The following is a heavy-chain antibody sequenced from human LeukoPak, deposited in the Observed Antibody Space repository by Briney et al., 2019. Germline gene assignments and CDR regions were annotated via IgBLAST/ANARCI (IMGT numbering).Heavy chain of an antibody. D-gene: IGHD6-19*01. Sequence: SETLSLTCSVSDGSMKSYHWSWIRQPAGKGLEWIGRIYTSGSTDYNPSLMSRVTMSVDTSKNQFSLKLTSVTAADTAVYYCARDLSHSGWYQEGYWGQGTLVTVSS. V-gene: IGHV4-4*07. CDR2: IYTSGST. CDR3: ARDLSHSGWYQEGY. J-gene: IGHJ4*02. CDR1: DGSMKSYH.